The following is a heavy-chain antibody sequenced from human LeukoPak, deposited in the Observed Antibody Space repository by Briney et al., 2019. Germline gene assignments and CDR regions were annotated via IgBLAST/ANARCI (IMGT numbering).Heavy chain of an antibody. CDR3: ARAKRGSCCNFDY. D-gene: IGHD2-15*01. CDR1: GFTFSDYY. V-gene: IGHV3-11*01. J-gene: IGHJ4*02. CDR2: ISSSGSTI. Sequence: GGSLRLSCAASGFTFSDYYMSWIRRAPGKGLEWVSYISSSGSTIYYADSVKGRFTISRDNAKNSLYLQMNSLRAEDTAVYYCARAKRGSCCNFDYWGQGTLVTVSS.